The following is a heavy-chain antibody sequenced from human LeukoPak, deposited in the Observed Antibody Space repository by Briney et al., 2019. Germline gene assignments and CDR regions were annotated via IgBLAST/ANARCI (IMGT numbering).Heavy chain of an antibody. V-gene: IGHV3-30*18. CDR2: ISYDGSSK. D-gene: IGHD6-13*01. Sequence: GGSLRLSCAASGFTFSSYGMHWVRQAPGKGLEWVAVISYDGSSKYYADSVKGRFTMSRDNSKNTLYLHMNSLRAEDTALYFCAKDGSSSWYYFDYWGQGTLVTVFS. CDR3: AKDGSSSWYYFDY. CDR1: GFTFSSYG. J-gene: IGHJ4*02.